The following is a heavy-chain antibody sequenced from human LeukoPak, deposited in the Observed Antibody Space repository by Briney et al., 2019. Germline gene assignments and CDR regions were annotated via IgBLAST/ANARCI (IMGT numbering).Heavy chain of an antibody. CDR3: ARVRCSGGSCLVNY. Sequence: PGGSLRLSCAASGFTFSDYYMSWIRQAPGKGLEWVSYISSSGSTIYYADSVKGRFTISRDNAKNSLYLQINSLRAEDTAVYYCARVRCSGGSCLVNYWGQGTLVTVSS. D-gene: IGHD2-15*01. CDR1: GFTFSDYY. CDR2: ISSSGSTI. V-gene: IGHV3-11*04. J-gene: IGHJ4*02.